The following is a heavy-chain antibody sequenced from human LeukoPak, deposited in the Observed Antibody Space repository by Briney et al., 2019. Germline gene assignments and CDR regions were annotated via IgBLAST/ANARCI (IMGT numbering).Heavy chain of an antibody. V-gene: IGHV3-30*02. D-gene: IGHD6-6*01. J-gene: IGHJ4*02. CDR2: IRYDGSNK. CDR3: AEAIHSSSSGVVDY. CDR1: GFTFSNYA. Sequence: GGSLRLSCAASGFTFSNYAMHWVRQAPGKGLEWVTFIRYDGSNKYYAESVKGRFTISRDNSKNTLYLQMNSLRAEDTAVYYCAEAIHSSSSGVVDYWGQGTLVTVSS.